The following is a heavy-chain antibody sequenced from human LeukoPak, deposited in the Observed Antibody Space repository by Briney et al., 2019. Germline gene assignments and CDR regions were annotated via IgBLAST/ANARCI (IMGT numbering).Heavy chain of an antibody. V-gene: IGHV3-30-3*01. CDR3: ARDRGYSGYDGLDY. D-gene: IGHD5-12*01. CDR1: GFTFSNDA. Sequence: PGGSLRLSCAAAGFTFSNDAVHWVRQAPGKGLEWVAVISYDGSNKYDADSVEGRFTISRDNSKNTLYLQMNSLRAEDTAVYYCARDRGYSGYDGLDYWGQGTLVTVSS. J-gene: IGHJ4*02. CDR2: ISYDGSNK.